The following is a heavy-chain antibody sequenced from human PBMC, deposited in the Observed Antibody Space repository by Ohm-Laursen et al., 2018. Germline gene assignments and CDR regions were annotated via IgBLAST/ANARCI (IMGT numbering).Heavy chain of an antibody. CDR1: GFTVSNNY. D-gene: IGHD3-16*01. V-gene: IGHV3-66*01. CDR3: AREAAWGKVDY. Sequence: SLRLSCAASGFTVSNNYMSWVRQAPGKGLEWVSVINSGASTLYTDSVKGRFTISRDNSKNTLYLQMNSLRAEDTAVYYCAREAAWGKVDYLGQGTLVTVSS. J-gene: IGHJ4*02. CDR2: INSGAST.